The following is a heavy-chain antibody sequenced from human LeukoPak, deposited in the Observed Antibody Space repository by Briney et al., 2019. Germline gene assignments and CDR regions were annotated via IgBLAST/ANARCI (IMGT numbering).Heavy chain of an antibody. D-gene: IGHD5-18*01. CDR1: GFTFSSYA. CDR2: MTSDGGGT. Sequence: PGGSLRLSCAASGFTFSSYALSWVRQAPGKGLEWVSTMTSDGGGTYSADSVKGRFTVSRDNSKNTLFLQMTRLRAEDTAVYYCAKDVSRGYSYGYVVDYWGQGTLVTVSS. CDR3: AKDVSRGYSYGYVVDY. V-gene: IGHV3-23*01. J-gene: IGHJ4*02.